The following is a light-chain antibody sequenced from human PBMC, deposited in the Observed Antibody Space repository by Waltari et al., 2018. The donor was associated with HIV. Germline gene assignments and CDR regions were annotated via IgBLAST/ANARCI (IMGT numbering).Light chain of an antibody. CDR2: WAS. CDR1: QSILYSSDNRKY. Sequence: DIVMTQSPDSLPVSLGERVTINCTSSQSILYSSDNRKYLAWYQQKPRQPPRLLISWASTRESGVPDRFRGSGSGTDFALTISRLQAEDVAVYHCQQYLRSPPTFGGGTKVEIK. V-gene: IGKV4-1*01. J-gene: IGKJ4*01. CDR3: QQYLRSPPT.